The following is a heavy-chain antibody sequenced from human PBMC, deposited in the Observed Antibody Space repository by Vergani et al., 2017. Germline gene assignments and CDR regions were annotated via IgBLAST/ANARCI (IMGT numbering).Heavy chain of an antibody. Sequence: EVQLVESGGGLVQPGRSLRLSCAASGFTFDDYAMHWVRQAPGKGLEWVSGISWNSGSIGYAVSVKGRFTISRDNAKNSLYLQMNSLRAGDTALYYCAKAGLAAAGTDYYYYYMDVWGKGTTVTVSS. CDR1: GFTFDDYA. J-gene: IGHJ6*03. CDR2: ISWNSGSI. CDR3: AKAGLAAAGTDYYYYYMDV. V-gene: IGHV3-9*01. D-gene: IGHD6-13*01.